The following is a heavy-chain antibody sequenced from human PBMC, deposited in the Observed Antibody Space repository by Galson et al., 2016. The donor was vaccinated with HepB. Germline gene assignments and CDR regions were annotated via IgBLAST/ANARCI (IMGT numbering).Heavy chain of an antibody. V-gene: IGHV3-23*01. CDR2: ISDNSERK. CDR3: TRDGTLRPLGY. Sequence: SLRLSCAASGFKFSNYAMTWVRRAPGKGLEWVSSISDNSERKYYADSVKGRFTISRDNSEDTLYVQMNSLRAEDTALYYCTRDGTLRPLGYRGQGTLVTVSS. CDR1: GFKFSNYA. D-gene: IGHD3-16*02. J-gene: IGHJ4*02.